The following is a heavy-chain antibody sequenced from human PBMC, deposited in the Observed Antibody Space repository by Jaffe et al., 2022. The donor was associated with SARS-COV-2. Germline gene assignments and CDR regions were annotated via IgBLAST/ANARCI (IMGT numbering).Heavy chain of an antibody. CDR2: INPSGGST. CDR3: ARDRGGWEFTYDDILTALYSYGMDV. Sequence: QAQLVQSGAEVKKPGASVKVSCKASGYTFMSNYMHWVRQAPGQGLEWMGIINPSGGSTAYAQRFQGRVTMTSDTSTNTVYMKLSSLRSEDTAVYYCARDRGGWEFTYDDILTALYSYGMDVWGQGTAVTVS. CDR1: GYTFMSNY. V-gene: IGHV1-46*01. D-gene: IGHD3-9*01. J-gene: IGHJ6*02.